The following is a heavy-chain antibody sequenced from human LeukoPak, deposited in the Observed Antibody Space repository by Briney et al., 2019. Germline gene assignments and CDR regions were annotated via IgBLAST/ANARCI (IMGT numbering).Heavy chain of an antibody. CDR3: AKDPWGSRSS. V-gene: IGHV3-21*06. CDR2: ISGSGNHI. CDR1: GFTFSDYS. Sequence: PGGSLRLSCGASGFTFSDYSMNWVRQAPGKGLEWVSSISGSGNHIYYADSLKGRFTISRDNAKNSVSLQMNNLRADDTAVYYCAKDPWGSRSSWGQGTLVIVSS. J-gene: IGHJ5*02. D-gene: IGHD6-6*01.